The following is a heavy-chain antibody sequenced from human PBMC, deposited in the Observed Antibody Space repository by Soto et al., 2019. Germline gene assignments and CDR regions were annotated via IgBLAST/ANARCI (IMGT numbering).Heavy chain of an antibody. D-gene: IGHD5-18*01. Sequence: PSETLSLTCTVSGGSISSGGYYWSWIRQHPGKGLEWIGYIYYSGSTYYNPSLKSRVTISADTSKNQFSLKLSSVTAADTAAYYCATGYSYGLNGYYFAYWGQGTLVTVSS. V-gene: IGHV4-31*03. CDR2: IYYSGST. CDR1: GGSISSGGYY. CDR3: ATGYSYGLNGYYFAY. J-gene: IGHJ4*02.